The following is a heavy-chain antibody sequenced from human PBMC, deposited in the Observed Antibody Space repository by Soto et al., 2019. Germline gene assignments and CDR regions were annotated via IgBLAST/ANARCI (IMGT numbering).Heavy chain of an antibody. J-gene: IGHJ4*02. Sequence: LVESGGGWVQPGRSLRLSCAASGFDFDSYAMNWVRQSPEKGLEWVACISWNSGIVAYADSVRGRFTISRDNARNSLFLQMDSLRPEDSALYYCTEGSGSYGGNYDYWGQGTLFTVSS. CDR2: ISWNSGIV. V-gene: IGHV3-9*01. CDR3: TEGSGSYGGNYDY. CDR1: GFDFDSYA. D-gene: IGHD5-12*01.